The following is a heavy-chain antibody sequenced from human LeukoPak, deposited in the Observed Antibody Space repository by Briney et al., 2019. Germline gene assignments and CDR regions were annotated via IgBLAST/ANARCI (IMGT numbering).Heavy chain of an antibody. CDR3: VRGDSVDY. D-gene: IGHD3-16*01. Sequence: GGSLRLSCVISGFTLSHFGIHWVRQAPGKGLDWVAFIHLNGGNKNYADSVKGRFTVSRDNSKNTVYLQMSSLRGDDTAMYYCVRGDSVDYWGQGTLVAVS. J-gene: IGHJ4*02. CDR1: GFTLSHFG. CDR2: IHLNGGNK. V-gene: IGHV3-30*02.